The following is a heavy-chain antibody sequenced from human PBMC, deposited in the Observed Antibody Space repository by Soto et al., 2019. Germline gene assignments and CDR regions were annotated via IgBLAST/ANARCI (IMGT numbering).Heavy chain of an antibody. CDR1: GVTFSSYA. CDR3: ARAGYYYGSGSYYDSFWFDP. Sequence: SVKVSCKASGVTFSSYAISWVRQAPGQGLEWMGGIIPIFGTANYAQKFQGRVTITADESTSTAYMELSSLRSEDTAVYYCARAGYYYGSGSYYDSFWFDPWGQGTLVTVSS. V-gene: IGHV1-69*13. D-gene: IGHD3-10*01. J-gene: IGHJ5*02. CDR2: IIPIFGTA.